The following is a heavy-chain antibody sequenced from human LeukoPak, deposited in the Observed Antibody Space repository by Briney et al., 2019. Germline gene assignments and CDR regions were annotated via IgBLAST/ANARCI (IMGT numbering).Heavy chain of an antibody. CDR3: ARVGVGDWGSVWDH. CDR1: DFSFRTYS. D-gene: IGHD3-16*01. Sequence: PGGSLRLSCGASDFSFRTYSMIWARQTPGTGLEWISYISSGGSVTHYAESVKGRFSISRDNAKNSLFLQMNRLKDEDTAVYYCARVGVGDWGSVWDHWGQGVRVTVSS. V-gene: IGHV3-48*02. CDR2: ISSGGSVT. J-gene: IGHJ4*02.